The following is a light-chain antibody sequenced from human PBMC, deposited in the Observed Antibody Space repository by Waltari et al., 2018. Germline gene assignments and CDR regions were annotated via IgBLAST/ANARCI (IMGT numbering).Light chain of an antibody. CDR1: SSDVGGYNY. V-gene: IGLV2-11*01. Sequence: QSALTQPRSVSGSPGQSVTISCTGTSSDVGGYNYVSWYQQHPGKAPKLMFYDVSKRPSGVPDRFSGSTSGNTASLTISGLQAEDEAEYYCCSYAGSYVVFGGGTKLTVL. CDR3: CSYAGSYVV. J-gene: IGLJ2*01. CDR2: DVS.